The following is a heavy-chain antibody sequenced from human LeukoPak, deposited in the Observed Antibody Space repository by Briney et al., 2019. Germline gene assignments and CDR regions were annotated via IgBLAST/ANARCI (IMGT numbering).Heavy chain of an antibody. D-gene: IGHD6-19*01. Sequence: GGSLRLSCAASGFTFSSYAMSWVRQAPGKGLEWVSAISGSGGSTYYADSVKGRFTISRDNSKNTLYPQMSSLRAEDTAVYYCARASIRYSSGWSREEDYWGQGTLVTVSS. J-gene: IGHJ4*02. CDR2: ISGSGGST. CDR3: ARASIRYSSGWSREEDY. V-gene: IGHV3-23*01. CDR1: GFTFSSYA.